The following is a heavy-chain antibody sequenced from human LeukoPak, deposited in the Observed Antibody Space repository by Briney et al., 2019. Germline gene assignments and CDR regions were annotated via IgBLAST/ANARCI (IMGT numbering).Heavy chain of an antibody. CDR2: INPSGRI. CDR3: ARGRQEVSMIVVVMTAVSYYLDV. Sequence: SETLSLTCAVYGGSFGGYYWTWIRKAPGKGLDWIGEINPSGRISYNPSLKSRLTISVDASKNQFSLNLRSLTAADTAVYYCARGRQEVSMIVVVMTAVSYYLDVWGKGTTVTVS. V-gene: IGHV4-34*01. CDR1: GGSFGGYY. D-gene: IGHD3-22*01. J-gene: IGHJ6*03.